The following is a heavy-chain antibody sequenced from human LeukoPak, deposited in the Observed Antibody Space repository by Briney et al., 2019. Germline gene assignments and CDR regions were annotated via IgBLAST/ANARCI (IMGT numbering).Heavy chain of an antibody. V-gene: IGHV3-48*01. CDR3: VRDDDRPDNGLDH. D-gene: IGHD3-22*01. CDR1: GFSLSSYS. CDR2: ISSRNTSI. J-gene: IGHJ4*02. Sequence: GGSLRLSCAASGFSLSSYSFNWVRQAPGKGLEWVSYISSRNTSIYYSDSVKGRFTISRDNARNSLYLQMNSLRAEDTAVYYCVRDDDRPDNGLDHWGQGTLVTVSS.